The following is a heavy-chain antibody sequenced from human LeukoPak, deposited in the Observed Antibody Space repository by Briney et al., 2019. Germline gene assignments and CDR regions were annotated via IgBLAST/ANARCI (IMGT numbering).Heavy chain of an antibody. V-gene: IGHV4-39*07. CDR2: IYYSGST. J-gene: IGHJ5*02. CDR3: AGEMATTLGWFDP. Sequence: SETLSLTCTVSGGSISSSSYYWGWIRQPPGKGLEWIGSIYYSGSTYYNPSLKSRVTISVDTSKNQFSLKLSSVTAADTAVYYCAGEMATTLGWFDPWGQGTLVTVSS. CDR1: GGSISSSSYY. D-gene: IGHD5-12*01.